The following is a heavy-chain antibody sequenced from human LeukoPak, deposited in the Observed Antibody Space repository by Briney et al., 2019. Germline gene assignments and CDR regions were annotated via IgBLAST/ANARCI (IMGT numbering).Heavy chain of an antibody. CDR1: GFTSSPYG. Sequence: GRSLRLSCAASGFTSSPYGMIWVRQAPGKGLEWVAVISHDGSLNYYADSVTGRFTISRDNPRNMLYLQMNSLRADDTAVYYYVKEGTPDVSSYFDYWGQGTLVTVSS. CDR3: VKEGTPDVSSYFDY. V-gene: IGHV3-30*18. D-gene: IGHD6-6*01. J-gene: IGHJ4*02. CDR2: ISHDGSLN.